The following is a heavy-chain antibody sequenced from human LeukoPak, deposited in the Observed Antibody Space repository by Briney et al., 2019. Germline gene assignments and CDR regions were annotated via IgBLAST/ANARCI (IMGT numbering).Heavy chain of an antibody. Sequence: PGGSLRLSCAASGFTFSSYSMNWVRQAPGKGLEWVSSISSAGTYIYYADSVKGRFTISRDNAKNSLYLQMNSLRAEDTAVYYCARADIVVVSTAIGEGDWGQGTLVTVSS. CDR2: ISSAGTYI. D-gene: IGHD2-2*01. CDR1: GFTFSSYS. J-gene: IGHJ4*02. V-gene: IGHV3-21*06. CDR3: ARADIVVVSTAIGEGD.